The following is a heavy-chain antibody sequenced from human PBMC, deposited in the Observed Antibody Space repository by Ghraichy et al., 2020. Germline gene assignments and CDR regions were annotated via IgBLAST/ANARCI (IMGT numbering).Heavy chain of an antibody. J-gene: IGHJ5*02. V-gene: IGHV3-23*01. D-gene: IGHD2-2*01. Sequence: GGSLRLSCAASGFIFSVYAMTWVRQAPGKGLEWVSVITGSGDSTYYADSVKGRFTISRDNSKDILYLQMNSLRADDTAVYYCAKGGRLCSSTSCYEFINYFDPWGQGTLVTVSS. CDR2: ITGSGDST. CDR1: GFIFSVYA. CDR3: AKGGRLCSSTSCYEFINYFDP.